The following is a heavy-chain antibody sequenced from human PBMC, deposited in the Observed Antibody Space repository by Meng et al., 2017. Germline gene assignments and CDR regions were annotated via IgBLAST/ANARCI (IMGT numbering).Heavy chain of an antibody. CDR2: INPNSGGT. CDR1: GYTFTGYY. Sequence: ASVKVSCKASGYTFTGYYMHWVRQAPGQGLEWMGRINPNSGGTNYAQKFQGRVTMTRDTSISTAYMELSRLRSDDTAVYYCARGFFSRYYDSSGYVAGYWGQGTLVTVSS. D-gene: IGHD3-22*01. J-gene: IGHJ4*02. V-gene: IGHV1-2*06. CDR3: ARGFFSRYYDSSGYVAGY.